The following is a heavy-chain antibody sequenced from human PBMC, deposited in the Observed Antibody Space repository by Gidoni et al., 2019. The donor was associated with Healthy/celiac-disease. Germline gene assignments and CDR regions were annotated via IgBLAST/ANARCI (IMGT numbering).Heavy chain of an antibody. CDR3: ARGPVDIVATTGDDFDY. CDR2: SSYSGST. Sequence: QVQLQESGPGLVKPSETLSLTCTVSGGSISSSYWSWIRQPPGKGLEWIGYSSYSGSTNYNPSLKSRVTISVDTSKNQFALKLSSVTAADTAVYYCARGPVDIVATTGDDFDYWGQGTLVTVSS. D-gene: IGHD5-12*01. CDR1: GGSISSSY. J-gene: IGHJ4*02. V-gene: IGHV4-59*01.